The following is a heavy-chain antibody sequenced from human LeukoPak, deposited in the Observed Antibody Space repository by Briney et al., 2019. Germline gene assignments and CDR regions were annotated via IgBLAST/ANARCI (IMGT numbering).Heavy chain of an antibody. CDR2: ISSSSTYI. CDR3: VRGDSIP. Sequence: PGGSLRLSCAASGFTFNSYSMNWVRQAPGKGLEWVSSISSSSTYIYYADSVKGRFTISRDNADNSLCLQMNSLRGEDTAVYYCVRGDSIPWGQGALVTVSS. D-gene: IGHD3/OR15-3a*01. J-gene: IGHJ5*02. V-gene: IGHV3-21*06. CDR1: GFTFNSYS.